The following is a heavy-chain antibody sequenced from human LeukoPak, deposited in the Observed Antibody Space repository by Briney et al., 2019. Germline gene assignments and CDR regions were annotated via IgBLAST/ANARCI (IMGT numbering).Heavy chain of an antibody. D-gene: IGHD3-10*01. Sequence: GASVKVSCKASGYTFRSYGISWVRQAPGQGVEWMGWISPYNGKTNYAQKVQGRVTMTTDTSTSTAYMELRSLKSDDTAVYYCARSISMIRGVHDAFDLWGQGTMVTVSS. CDR1: GYTFRSYG. CDR3: ARSISMIRGVHDAFDL. CDR2: ISPYNGKT. J-gene: IGHJ3*01. V-gene: IGHV1-18*01.